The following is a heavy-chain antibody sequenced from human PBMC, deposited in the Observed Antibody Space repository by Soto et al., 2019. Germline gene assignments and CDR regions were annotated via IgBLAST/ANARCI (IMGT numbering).Heavy chain of an antibody. CDR1: KFTFNSYT. CDR3: ARATYYYDSSGYSDRVXDY. Sequence: SLRLSCAASKFTFNSYTMNWVRQAPGKGLEWVSSISSSSSSIYYADSVKGRFTISRDYAKNSLYLQMHSLRAADTAVYYCARATYYYDSSGYSDRVXDYWGQGTLVTVSS. CDR2: ISSSSSSI. V-gene: IGHV3-21*04. D-gene: IGHD3-22*01. J-gene: IGHJ4*02.